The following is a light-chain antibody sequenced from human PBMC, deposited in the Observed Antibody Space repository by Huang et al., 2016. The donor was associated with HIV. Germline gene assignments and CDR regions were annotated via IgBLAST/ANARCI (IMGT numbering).Light chain of an antibody. CDR2: DAS. J-gene: IGKJ1*01. V-gene: IGKV1-33*01. CDR3: QHYDSLPPWT. Sequence: DIQMTQSPSSLSASIGDRVTITCRAGQDIGTYLNLYQQKSGQAPKLLIFDASNLQTGVSSRFSGSGSGTDFTFTINTLQPEDIATYYCQHYDSLPPWTFGQGTRVQI. CDR1: QDIGTY.